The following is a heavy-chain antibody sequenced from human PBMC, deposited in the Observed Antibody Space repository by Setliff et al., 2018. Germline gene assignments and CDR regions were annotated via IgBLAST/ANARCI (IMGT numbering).Heavy chain of an antibody. CDR3: ARWGENSGRPDWRAFDI. D-gene: IGHD1-26*01. Sequence: PSETLSLTCTVSGGSINNYHWNWIRQPPGKGLEWIGYVGYNGNTHYNPSLNSRVTMSVDTSKNQFSLKLTSVSAADTVVYYCARWGENSGRPDWRAFDIWGQGTMVTVSS. CDR2: VGYNGNT. V-gene: IGHV4-59*01. J-gene: IGHJ3*02. CDR1: GGSINNYH.